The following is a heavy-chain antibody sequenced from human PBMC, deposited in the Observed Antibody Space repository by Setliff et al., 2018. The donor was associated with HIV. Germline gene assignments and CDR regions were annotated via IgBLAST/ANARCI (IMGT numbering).Heavy chain of an antibody. CDR1: GFSFGSYW. J-gene: IGHJ3*02. CDR3: AKDRHYDSSGLRPDDAFDI. CDR2: IKQDASEK. D-gene: IGHD3-22*01. Sequence: GGSLRLSCVASGFSFGSYWMSWVRQAPGKGPEWVAHIKQDASEKYFVDSVKGRFTISRDNAKNSLYLQMDSLRAEDTAVYYCAKDRHYDSSGLRPDDAFDIWGQGTMVTV. V-gene: IGHV3-7*03.